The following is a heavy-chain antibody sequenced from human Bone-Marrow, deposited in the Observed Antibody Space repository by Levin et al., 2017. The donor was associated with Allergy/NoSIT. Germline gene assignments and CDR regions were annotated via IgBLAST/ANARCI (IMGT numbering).Heavy chain of an antibody. J-gene: IGHJ4*02. CDR1: GFTFSSYG. V-gene: IGHV3-48*01. CDR3: AREGSWSSPWLGNYYFDC. D-gene: IGHD6-13*01. CDR2: IGADNTTI. Sequence: GESLKISCDASGFTFSSYGIIWVRQAPGKGLEWVSYIGADNTTIYYADSVKGRFTISRDNVKNSLFLQMNSLRGEDTAVYYCAREGSWSSPWLGNYYFDCWGQGTLVTVSS.